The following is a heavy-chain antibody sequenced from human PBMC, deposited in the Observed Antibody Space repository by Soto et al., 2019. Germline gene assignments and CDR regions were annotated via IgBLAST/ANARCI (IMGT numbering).Heavy chain of an antibody. Sequence: SETLSLTCTVSGGSISSYYWSWIRQPPGKGLEWIGYIYYSGSTYDNPSLKSRVTMSVDTSKQEFSLKLTSVTAADTAVYYCASLVYDSAGYYYFDYWGQGTPVTVS. CDR3: ASLVYDSAGYYYFDY. V-gene: IGHV4-59*04. CDR2: IYYSGST. CDR1: GGSISSYY. D-gene: IGHD3-22*01. J-gene: IGHJ4*02.